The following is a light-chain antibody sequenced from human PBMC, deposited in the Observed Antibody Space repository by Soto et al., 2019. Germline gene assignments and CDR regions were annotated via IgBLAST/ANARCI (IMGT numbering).Light chain of an antibody. CDR2: SAS. Sequence: EIVLTQSPGILSLSPGERATLSCRASQSLSGGYLAWFQQKPGQTPRLLIYSASNRATGIPDRFSVSGSGTDFTLTISRLEPEDFVVYYCQQNGSLPITFGQGTRLEIK. V-gene: IGKV3-20*01. CDR1: QSLSGGY. J-gene: IGKJ5*01. CDR3: QQNGSLPIT.